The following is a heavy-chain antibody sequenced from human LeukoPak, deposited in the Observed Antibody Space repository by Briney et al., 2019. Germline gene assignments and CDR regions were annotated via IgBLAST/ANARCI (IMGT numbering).Heavy chain of an antibody. CDR3: ANGHDYYDSSGYSYYFDY. CDR1: GLPIADFA. CDR2: ISWDGGST. J-gene: IGHJ4*02. D-gene: IGHD3-22*01. Sequence: GGSLRLSCVASGLPIADFAMHWVRQAPGKGLEWVSLISWDGGSTYYADSVKGRFTISRDNSKNSLYLQMNSLRTEDTALYYCANGHDYYDSSGYSYYFDYWGQGTLVTVSS. V-gene: IGHV3-43*02.